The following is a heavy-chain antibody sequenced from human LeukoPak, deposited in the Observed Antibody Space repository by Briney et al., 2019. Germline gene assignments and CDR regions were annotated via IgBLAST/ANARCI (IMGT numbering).Heavy chain of an antibody. Sequence: GGSLRLSCAASGFASRRYAISWVRSAPGQGRGWVSAISGSGGSTYYSDSVKGRFTISRDNSKNTLYLQMNSVRAEDTAVYYCAKAPDAIAGAGDFDYWGQGTLVTVSS. V-gene: IGHV3-23*01. CDR1: GFASRRYA. CDR2: ISGSGGST. CDR3: AKAPDAIAGAGDFDY. D-gene: IGHD6-19*01. J-gene: IGHJ4*02.